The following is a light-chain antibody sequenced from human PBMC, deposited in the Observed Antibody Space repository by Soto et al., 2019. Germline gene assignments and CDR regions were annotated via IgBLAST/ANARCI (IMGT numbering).Light chain of an antibody. J-gene: IGKJ1*01. CDR3: QQYDTWPQT. CDR2: GAF. CDR1: QSVSGS. Sequence: EIVMTQSPATLSVSPGERATLSCRASQSVSGSLAWYQQKPGQAPRLLIFGAFARATGIPARFSGSGSGTEFTRTISSLQSEDFALYYCQQYDTWPQTFGPGTKVEIK. V-gene: IGKV3-15*01.